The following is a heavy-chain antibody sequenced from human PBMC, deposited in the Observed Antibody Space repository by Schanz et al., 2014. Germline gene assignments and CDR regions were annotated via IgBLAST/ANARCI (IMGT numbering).Heavy chain of an antibody. J-gene: IGHJ4*02. Sequence: QVQLQESGPRLVKPSQTLSLTCTVSGGSIDVSGYYWSWIRQQPGKALEWIGYIYHSGNTYFKPSLQSRLAMSVDPEKNQFSLILTSVTAADTAVYYCELITLDRGVRNDYWGQGALVTVSS. CDR2: IYHSGNT. V-gene: IGHV4-31*03. CDR3: ELITLDRGVRNDY. D-gene: IGHD3-10*01. CDR1: GGSIDVSGYY.